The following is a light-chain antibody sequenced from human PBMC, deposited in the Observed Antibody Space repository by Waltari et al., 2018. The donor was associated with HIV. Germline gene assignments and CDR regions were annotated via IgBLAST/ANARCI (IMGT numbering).Light chain of an antibody. J-gene: IGKJ1*01. CDR1: QSISSW. V-gene: IGKV1-5*03. CDR2: KAS. Sequence: DIQMTQSPSTLSASVGDRVTITCRASQSISSWLAWYQQKPGKAPKLLIYKASSLESVVPSSFSGSGSGTEFTLTISSLQADDFATYYCQHYNGYSQTFGQGTKVEIK. CDR3: QHYNGYSQT.